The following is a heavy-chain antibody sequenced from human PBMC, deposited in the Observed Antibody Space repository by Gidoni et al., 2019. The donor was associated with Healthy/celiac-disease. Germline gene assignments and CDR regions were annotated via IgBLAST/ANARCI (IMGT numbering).Heavy chain of an antibody. V-gene: IGHV3-23*01. D-gene: IGHD2-15*01. Sequence: EVQLLESGGGLVQPGGSLRLSCAASGFPFSSYAMSWVRQAPGKGLEGVSAISGSGGSTYYADSVKGRFTISRDNSKNTLYLQMNSLRAEDTAVYYCAKDRGVVAATNAPAELDYWGQGTLVTVSS. CDR3: AKDRGVVAATNAPAELDY. J-gene: IGHJ4*02. CDR1: GFPFSSYA. CDR2: ISGSGGST.